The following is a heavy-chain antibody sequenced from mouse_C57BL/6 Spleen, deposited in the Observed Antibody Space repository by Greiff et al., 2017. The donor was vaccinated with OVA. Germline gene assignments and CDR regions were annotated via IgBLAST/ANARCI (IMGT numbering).Heavy chain of an antibody. J-gene: IGHJ4*01. Sequence: VQLQQSGPELVKPGASVKISCKASGYTFTDYYMNWVKQSHGKSLEWIGDINPNNGGTSYNQKFKGKATLTVDKSSSTAYMELRSLTSEDSAVYYCARKGDARAMDYWGQGTSVTVSS. CDR1: GYTFTDYY. V-gene: IGHV1-26*01. CDR3: ARKGDARAMDY. D-gene: IGHD3-3*01. CDR2: INPNNGGT.